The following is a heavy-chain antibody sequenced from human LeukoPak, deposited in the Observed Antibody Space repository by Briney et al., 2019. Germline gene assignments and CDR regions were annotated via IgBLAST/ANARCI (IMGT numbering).Heavy chain of an antibody. Sequence: GESLKISCKASGYSFIHYWIGWVRQMPGKGLEWMGIIYPGDSDTRYSPSFQGQDTISADKSISTAYLQWSSLKASDTAMYYCARLFEPYGDYPNAFDIWGQGTMVTVSS. CDR3: ARLFEPYGDYPNAFDI. CDR1: GYSFIHYW. CDR2: IYPGDSDT. J-gene: IGHJ3*02. D-gene: IGHD4-17*01. V-gene: IGHV5-51*01.